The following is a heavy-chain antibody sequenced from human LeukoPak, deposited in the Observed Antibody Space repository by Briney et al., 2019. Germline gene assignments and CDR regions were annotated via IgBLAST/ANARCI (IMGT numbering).Heavy chain of an antibody. CDR1: GFTFGDYA. J-gene: IGHJ4*02. CDR2: IRSKAYGGTT. Sequence: GGSLRLSCTASGFTFGDYAMSWVRQAPGKGLEWVGFIRSKAYGGTTEYAASVKGRFTISRDDSKSIAYLQMNSLKTEDTAVYYCTRDRYYYDSSGYYRYFDYWGQGTLVAVSS. V-gene: IGHV3-49*04. D-gene: IGHD3-22*01. CDR3: TRDRYYYDSSGYYRYFDY.